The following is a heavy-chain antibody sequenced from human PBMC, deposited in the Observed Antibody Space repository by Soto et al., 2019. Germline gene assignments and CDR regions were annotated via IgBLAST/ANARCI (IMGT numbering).Heavy chain of an antibody. D-gene: IGHD1-1*01. CDR2: IWYDGSNK. J-gene: IGHJ4*02. CDR3: ARGQDLPWMFDY. CDR1: GFTFSSYG. Sequence: QVQLVESGGGVVQPGRSLRLSCAASGFTFSSYGMHWVRQAPGKGREWVAVIWYDGSNKYYADSVKGRFTISRDNSKNTLYLQMNSLIAEDTAVYYCARGQDLPWMFDYWGQGTLVTVSS. V-gene: IGHV3-33*01.